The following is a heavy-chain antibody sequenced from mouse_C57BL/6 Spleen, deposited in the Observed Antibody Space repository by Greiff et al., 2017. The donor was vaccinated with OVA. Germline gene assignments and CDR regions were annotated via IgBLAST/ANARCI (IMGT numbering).Heavy chain of an antibody. CDR2: IDPSDSYT. CDR1: GYTFTSYW. D-gene: IGHD4-1*01. Sequence: VHLQQPGAELVKPGASVKLSCKASGYTFTSYWMQWVKQRPGQGLEWIGEIDPSDSYTNYNQKFKGKATLTVDTSSSTAYMQLSSLTSEDSAVYYCARRLTGTDYWGQGTTLTVSS. J-gene: IGHJ2*01. V-gene: IGHV1-50*01. CDR3: ARRLTGTDY.